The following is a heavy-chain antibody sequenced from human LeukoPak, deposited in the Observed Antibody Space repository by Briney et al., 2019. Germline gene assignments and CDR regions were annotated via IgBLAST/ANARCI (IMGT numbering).Heavy chain of an antibody. D-gene: IGHD6-19*01. CDR3: ARRPGWHGYSSGWGYYYYMDV. V-gene: IGHV4-34*01. CDR2: INHSGST. J-gene: IGHJ6*03. Sequence: SETLSLTCAVYGGSFSGYCWSWIRQPPGKGLEWIGEINHSGSTNYNPSLKSRVTISVDTSKNQFSLKLSSVTAADTAVYYCARRPGWHGYSSGWGYYYYMDVWGKGTTVTISS. CDR1: GGSFSGYC.